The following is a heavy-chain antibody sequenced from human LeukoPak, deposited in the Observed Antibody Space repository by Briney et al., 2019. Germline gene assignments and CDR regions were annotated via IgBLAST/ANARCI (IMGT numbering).Heavy chain of an antibody. D-gene: IGHD1-1*01. CDR3: AREVNWRFDY. CDR2: ISSNGGST. CDR1: GFTFSSYT. Sequence: GGSLRLSCAASGFTFSSYTMYWVRQAPGKGLEYVSAISSNGGSTYYADSVKGRFTISRDNSKNTLYLQMGSLRGEDMAVYYCAREVNWRFDYWGQGTLVTVSS. V-gene: IGHV3-64*02. J-gene: IGHJ4*02.